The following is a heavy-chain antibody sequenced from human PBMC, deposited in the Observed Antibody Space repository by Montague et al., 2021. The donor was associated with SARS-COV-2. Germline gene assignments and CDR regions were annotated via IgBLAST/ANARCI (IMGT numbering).Heavy chain of an antibody. CDR2: ISTSAYIT. CDR3: TRDYRSNVGDGFDF. Sequence: SLRLSCAASGFTFSNYDMNWVRQAPGKGPEWISYISTSAYITSYADSVKGRFTISRDNCKNSLYLQMNSLRVEDTAVYYCTRDYRSNVGDGFDFWGQGTKVTVSS. J-gene: IGHJ3*01. CDR1: GFTFSNYD. V-gene: IGHV3-48*03. D-gene: IGHD3-16*02.